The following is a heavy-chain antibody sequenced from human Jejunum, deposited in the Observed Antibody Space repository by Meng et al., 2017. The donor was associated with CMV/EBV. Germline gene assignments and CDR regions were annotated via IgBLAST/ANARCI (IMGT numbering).Heavy chain of an antibody. J-gene: IGHJ4*02. D-gene: IGHD1-26*01. Sequence: VQLQMPGPGLVKPSDPLSLTCTVSGGPINNYYWSWIRQSAGKGLEWIGRFYSSDTYNYHPSLNSRVTMSLDTSKKQFSLILSSVTAADTARYYCARGPGASTREGFDHWGLGTLVTVSS. CDR2: FYSSDTY. CDR1: GGPINNYY. CDR3: ARGPGASTREGFDH. V-gene: IGHV4-4*07.